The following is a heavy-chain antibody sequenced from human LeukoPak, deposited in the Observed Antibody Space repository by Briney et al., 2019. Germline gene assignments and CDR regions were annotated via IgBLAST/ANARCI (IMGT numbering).Heavy chain of an antibody. CDR1: GCSFTSYW. J-gene: IGHJ5*02. CDR2: IYPGDSDT. V-gene: IGHV5-51*01. Sequence: GEALKISCKGSGCSFTSYWIGWGRQMPGKGLEWMVGIYPGDSDTRYSPSFQSQVTISADKSISTAYLPWSSLKAPAPAMYYCARGLSSISNWFDPWGQGTLVTVSS. D-gene: IGHD3-16*02. CDR3: ARGLSSISNWFDP.